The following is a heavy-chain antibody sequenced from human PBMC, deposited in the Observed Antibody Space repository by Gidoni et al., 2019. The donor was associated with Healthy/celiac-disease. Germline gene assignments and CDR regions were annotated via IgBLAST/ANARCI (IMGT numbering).Heavy chain of an antibody. D-gene: IGHD3-3*01. CDR1: GFPFADYA. J-gene: IGHJ4*02. V-gene: IGHV3-9*01. Sequence: EVQLVESGGGLVQPGRSLRLSCAASGFPFADYAMHWVRQDPGKGLEWVSGISWNSGSIGYADSVKGRFTISRDNAKNSLYLQMNSLRAEDTALYYCAKDKSAGIFGDFDYWGQGTLVTVSS. CDR2: ISWNSGSI. CDR3: AKDKSAGIFGDFDY.